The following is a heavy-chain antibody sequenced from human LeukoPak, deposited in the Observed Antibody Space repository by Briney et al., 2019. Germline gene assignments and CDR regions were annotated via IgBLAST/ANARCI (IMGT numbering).Heavy chain of an antibody. CDR2: IYYSGST. J-gene: IGHJ6*03. Sequence: SETLSLTCTVSGGSISSSSYYWGWTRQPPGKGLEWIGSIYYSGSTYYNPSLKSRVTISVDTSKNQFSLKLSSVTAADTAVYYCARGAPSYGSGSYYTYYYYYYYMDVWGKGTTVTVSS. CDR3: ARGAPSYGSGSYYTYYYYYYYMDV. V-gene: IGHV4-39*07. CDR1: GGSISSSSYY. D-gene: IGHD3-10*01.